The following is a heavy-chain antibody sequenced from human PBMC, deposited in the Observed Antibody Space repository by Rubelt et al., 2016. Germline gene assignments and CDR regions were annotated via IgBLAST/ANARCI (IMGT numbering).Heavy chain of an antibody. CDR2: IITILGIA. D-gene: IGHD1-26*01. CDR1: GGTFSSYA. J-gene: IGHJ3*02. Sequence: QVQLVQSGAEVQKPGSSVKVSCKASGGTFSSYAISWVRQAPGQGLEWMGRIITILGIANYAQKFQGGVTITADKSTSTAYMELSSLRSDDTAVYYCARDPRSYHAFDIWGQGTMVTVSS. V-gene: IGHV1-69*09. CDR3: ARDPRSYHAFDI.